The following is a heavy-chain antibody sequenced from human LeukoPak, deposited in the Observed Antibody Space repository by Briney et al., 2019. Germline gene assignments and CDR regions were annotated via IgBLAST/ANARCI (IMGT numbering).Heavy chain of an antibody. CDR1: GYTFTSYG. Sequence: ASVKVSCKASGYTFTSYGISWVRQAPGQGLEWMGWISAYNGNTNYAQKLQGRVTMTTDTSTRTAYMELRSLRSDDTAVYYCARATTENYYYYYYMDVWGKGTTVTVSS. J-gene: IGHJ6*03. CDR2: ISAYNGNT. D-gene: IGHD4-11*01. V-gene: IGHV1-18*01. CDR3: ARATTENYYYYYYMDV.